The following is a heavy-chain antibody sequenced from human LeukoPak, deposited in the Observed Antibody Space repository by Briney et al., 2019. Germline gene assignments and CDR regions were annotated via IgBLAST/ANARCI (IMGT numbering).Heavy chain of an antibody. CDR3: ARGGEQQLVRSRWYFDY. D-gene: IGHD6-13*01. V-gene: IGHV1-2*02. J-gene: IGHJ4*02. CDR1: GYTFTGYY. CDR2: INPNSGGT. Sequence: ASVKVSCKASGYTFTGYYMHWVRQAPGQGLEWMGWINPNSGGTNCAQKFQGRVTMTRDTSISTAYMELSRLRSDDTAVYYCARGGEQQLVRSRWYFDYWGQGTLVTVSS.